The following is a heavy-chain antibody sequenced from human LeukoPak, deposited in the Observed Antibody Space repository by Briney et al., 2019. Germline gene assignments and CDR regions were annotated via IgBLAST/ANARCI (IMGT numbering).Heavy chain of an antibody. CDR3: ARAGVVPAAIVSY. CDR2: IYYSGST. J-gene: IGHJ4*02. D-gene: IGHD2-2*01. Sequence: PSETLSLTCTVSGGSISSGDYYWSWIRQPPGKGLEWIGYIYYSGSTYYNPSLKSRVTISVDTSKNRFSLKLSSVTAADTAVYYCARAGVVPAAIVSYWGQGTLVTVSS. V-gene: IGHV4-30-4*01. CDR1: GGSISSGDYY.